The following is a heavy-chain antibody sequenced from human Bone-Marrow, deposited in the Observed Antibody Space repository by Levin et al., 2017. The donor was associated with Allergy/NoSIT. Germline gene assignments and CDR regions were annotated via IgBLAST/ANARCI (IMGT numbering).Heavy chain of an antibody. D-gene: IGHD3-3*01. V-gene: IGHV3-30-3*01. CDR3: ARVHYDFWSGYPATNWFDP. CDR1: GFTFSSYA. CDR2: ISYDGSNK. Sequence: GGSLRLSCAASGFTFSSYAMHWVRQAPGKGLELVAVISYDGSNKYYADSVKGRFTISRDNSKNTLYLQMNSLRAEDTAVYYCARVHYDFWSGYPATNWFDPWGQGTLVTVSS. J-gene: IGHJ5*02.